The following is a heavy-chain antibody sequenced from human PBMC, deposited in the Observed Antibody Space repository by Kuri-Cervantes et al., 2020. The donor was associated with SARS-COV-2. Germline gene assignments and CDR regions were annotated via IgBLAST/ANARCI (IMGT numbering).Heavy chain of an antibody. D-gene: IGHD1-7*01. Sequence: GESLKISCAASGFTFSSYWMSWVRQAPGKGLEWVANIKQDGSEKYYVDSVKGRFTISRDNAKNSLYLQMNSLRAEDTAVYYCAKGDLSRNYHFDYWGQGTLVTVSS. J-gene: IGHJ4*02. CDR3: AKGDLSRNYHFDY. V-gene: IGHV3-7*03. CDR1: GFTFSSYW. CDR2: IKQDGSEK.